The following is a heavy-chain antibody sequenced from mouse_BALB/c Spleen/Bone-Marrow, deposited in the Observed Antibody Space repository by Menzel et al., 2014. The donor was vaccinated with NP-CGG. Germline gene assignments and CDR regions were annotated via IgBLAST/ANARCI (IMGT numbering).Heavy chain of an antibody. J-gene: IGHJ2*01. CDR1: GYTFTSYW. D-gene: IGHD1-1*01. CDR3: ARGSITTVVATDY. Sequence: VQLQESGAELVKPGASVKLSCKASGYTFTSYWMHWVKRRPGQGLEWIGEIDPSDSYTNYNQKFKGKATLTVDKSSSTAYMQLSSLTSEDSAVYYCARGSITTVVATDYWGQGTTLTVSS. CDR2: IDPSDSYT. V-gene: IGHV1-69*02.